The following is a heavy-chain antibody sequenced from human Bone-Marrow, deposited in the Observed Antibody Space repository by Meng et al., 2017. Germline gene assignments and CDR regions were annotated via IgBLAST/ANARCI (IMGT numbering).Heavy chain of an antibody. CDR3: ARERGYGDTYYFDY. J-gene: IGHJ4*02. CDR1: GFTFDDYG. V-gene: IGHV3-20*04. CDR2: INWNGGST. D-gene: IGHD4-17*01. Sequence: GESLKISCAASGFTFDDYGMSWVRPAPGKGLEWVSGINWNGGSTGYADSVKGRFTISRDNAKNSLYLQMNSLRAEDTALYYCARERGYGDTYYFDYWGQGTLVTVSS.